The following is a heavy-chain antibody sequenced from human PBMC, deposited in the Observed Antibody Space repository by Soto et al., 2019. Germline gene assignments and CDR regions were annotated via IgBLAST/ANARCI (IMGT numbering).Heavy chain of an antibody. CDR1: GYTFTSFD. CDR3: ARSSLIGGRNYYYGMDV. V-gene: IGHV1-8*01. J-gene: IGHJ6*02. CDR2: MNPNSGNT. Sequence: QVQLVQSGAEVKKPGASVKVSCKASGYTFTSFDINWVRQATGQGLEWMGWMNPNSGNTGYAQKFQGRVTMTRNTSIGKAYMELSSLRAEETAVYYCARSSLIGGRNYYYGMDVWGQGTTVTVPS. D-gene: IGHD1-26*01.